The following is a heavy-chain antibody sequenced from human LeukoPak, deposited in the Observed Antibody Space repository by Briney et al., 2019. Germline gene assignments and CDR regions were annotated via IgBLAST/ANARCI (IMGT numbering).Heavy chain of an antibody. Sequence: GASVKVSCKVSGYTLTELSMHWVRQAPGQGLEWMGWINPNSGGTNYAQKFQGRVTMTRDTSISTAYMVLSRLRSDDTAVYYCARVSRDYDPFFDYWGQGTLVTVSS. CDR2: INPNSGGT. V-gene: IGHV1-2*02. CDR3: ARVSRDYDPFFDY. CDR1: GYTLTELS. J-gene: IGHJ4*02. D-gene: IGHD3-3*01.